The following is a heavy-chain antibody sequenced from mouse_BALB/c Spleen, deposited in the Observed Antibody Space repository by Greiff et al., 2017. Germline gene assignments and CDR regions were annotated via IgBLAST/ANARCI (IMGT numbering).Heavy chain of an antibody. J-gene: IGHJ1*01. D-gene: IGHD1-1*01. V-gene: IGHV1S81*02. CDR1: GYTFTSYW. CDR2: INPSNGRT. Sequence: VQLQQPGAELVKPGASVKLSCKASGYTFTSYWMHWVKQRPGQGLEWIGEINPSNGRTNYNEKFKSKATLTVDKSSSTAYMQLSSLTSEDSAVYYCARGGITTVDWYFDVWGAGTTVTVSS. CDR3: ARGGITTVDWYFDV.